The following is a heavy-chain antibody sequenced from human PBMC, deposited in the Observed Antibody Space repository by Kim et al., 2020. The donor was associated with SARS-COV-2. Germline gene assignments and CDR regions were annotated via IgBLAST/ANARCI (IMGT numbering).Heavy chain of an antibody. CDR1: GFTFSSYA. CDR3: ASTGIAAAGTGY. CDR2: ISYDGSNK. V-gene: IGHV3-30*04. Sequence: GGSLRLSCAASGFTFSSYAMHWVRQAPGKGLEWVAVISYDGSNKYYADSVKGRFTISRDNSKNTLYLQMNSLRAEDTAVYYCASTGIAAAGTGYWGQGTL. J-gene: IGHJ4*02. D-gene: IGHD6-13*01.